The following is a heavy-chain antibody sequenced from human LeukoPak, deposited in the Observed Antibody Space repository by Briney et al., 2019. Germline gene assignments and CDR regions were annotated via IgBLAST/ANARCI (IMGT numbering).Heavy chain of an antibody. Sequence: GASVKLSCKASGYTFTSYGISWVRQAPGQGLEWMGWINPNSGGTNYAQKFQGRVTMTRDTSISTAYMELSRLRSDDTAVYYCARKEWEPWGQGTLVTVSS. CDR1: GYTFTSYG. V-gene: IGHV1-2*02. J-gene: IGHJ4*02. CDR3: ARKEWEP. CDR2: INPNSGGT. D-gene: IGHD1-26*01.